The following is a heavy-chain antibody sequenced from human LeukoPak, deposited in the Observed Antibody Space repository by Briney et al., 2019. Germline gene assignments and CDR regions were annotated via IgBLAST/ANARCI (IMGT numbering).Heavy chain of an antibody. Sequence: SCKASGGTFSSYAMHWVRQAPGKGLEWVAVISYDGSNKYYADSVKGRFTISRDNSKNTLYLQMNSLRAEDTAVYYCARDGFPYSSGWAGGYFDYWGQGTLVTVSS. V-gene: IGHV3-30-3*01. CDR3: ARDGFPYSSGWAGGYFDY. J-gene: IGHJ4*02. D-gene: IGHD6-19*01. CDR2: ISYDGSNK. CDR1: GGTFSSYA.